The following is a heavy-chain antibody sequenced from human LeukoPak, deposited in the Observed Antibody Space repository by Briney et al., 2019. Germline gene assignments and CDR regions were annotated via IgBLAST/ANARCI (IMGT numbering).Heavy chain of an antibody. CDR3: AKGDASEYSYGYLAY. Sequence: GGSLRLSCAASGFTFDDYAMHWVRQAPGKGLEWVSGISWNSGSIGYADSVKGRFTISRDNAKNSLYLQMNSLRAEDTALYYCAKGDASEYSYGYLAYWGQGTLVTVSS. J-gene: IGHJ4*02. D-gene: IGHD5-18*01. CDR1: GFTFDDYA. V-gene: IGHV3-9*01. CDR2: ISWNSGSI.